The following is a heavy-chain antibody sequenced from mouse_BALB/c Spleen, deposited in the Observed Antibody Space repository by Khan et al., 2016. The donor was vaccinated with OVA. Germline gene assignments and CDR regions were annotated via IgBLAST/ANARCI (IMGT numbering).Heavy chain of an antibody. CDR2: IYPFNDDT. CDR1: GYKFTSYV. J-gene: IGHJ3*01. CDR3: APVGKYDVSFAY. Sequence: EVKLEESGPELVKPGASVKMSCKASGYKFTSYVMHWVKQKPGLGLEWIGYIYPFNDDTKYNENFKGKATLTSDKSSSTAYMELSSLTSEDSAVYYGAPVGKYDVSFAYWGQGTLVTVPA. D-gene: IGHD2-14*01. V-gene: IGHV1S136*01.